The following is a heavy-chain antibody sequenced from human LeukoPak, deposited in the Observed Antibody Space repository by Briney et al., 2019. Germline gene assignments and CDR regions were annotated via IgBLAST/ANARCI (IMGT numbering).Heavy chain of an antibody. CDR3: ARRYYDILTGYYNSDY. V-gene: IGHV3-48*04. Sequence: PGGSLRLSCAASGFTFSSYSMNWVRQAPGKGLEWVSYISSSSSTIYYADSVKGRFTISRDNAKNSLYLQMNSLRAEDTAVYYCARRYYDILTGYYNSDYWGQGTLVTVSS. J-gene: IGHJ4*02. D-gene: IGHD3-9*01. CDR1: GFTFSSYS. CDR2: ISSSSSTI.